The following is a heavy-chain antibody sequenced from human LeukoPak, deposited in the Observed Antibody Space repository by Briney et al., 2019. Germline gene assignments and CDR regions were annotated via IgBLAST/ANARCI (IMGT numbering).Heavy chain of an antibody. CDR1: GFTFRSYA. CDR2: TSGSGGSP. CDR3: AKGAGGVFYI. J-gene: IGHJ3*02. D-gene: IGHD2-8*01. V-gene: IGHV3-23*01. Sequence: GGSLRHSCAASGFTFRSYAMSWVHQAPRKGLAWVSATSGSGGSPYYADPVKGRFTISRDNSKNAVYREMNSLRAEDTAVYYCAKGAGGVFYIWGQGTMVTVS.